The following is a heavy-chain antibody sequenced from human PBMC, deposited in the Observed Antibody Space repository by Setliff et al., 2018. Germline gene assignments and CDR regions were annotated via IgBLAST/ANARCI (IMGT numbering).Heavy chain of an antibody. CDR2: IYHSGST. CDR3: ARQVSWFDP. J-gene: IGHJ5*02. CDR1: GYSISSGYY. V-gene: IGHV4-38-2*01. Sequence: SETLSLTCAVSGYSISSGYYWGWIRQPPGKGLEWIGSIYHSGSTYYNPSLKSRVTISVGTSKNQFSLKLSSVTAADTAVYYCARQVSWFDPWGQGTLVTVSS.